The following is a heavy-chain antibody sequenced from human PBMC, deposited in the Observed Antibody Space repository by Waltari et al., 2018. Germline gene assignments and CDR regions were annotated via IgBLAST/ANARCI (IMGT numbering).Heavy chain of an antibody. Sequence: QVQLQESGPGLVKPSGTLSLTCAVSGGSISSSNWWSWVRQPPGKGLEWIGEIYPSGSTNYNPSLKSRVTISVDKSKNQFSLKLSSVTAADTAVYYCARDSRIAAAGRRDAFDIWGQGTMVTVSS. CDR3: ARDSRIAAAGRRDAFDI. CDR1: GGSISSSNW. D-gene: IGHD6-13*01. CDR2: IYPSGST. J-gene: IGHJ3*02. V-gene: IGHV4-4*02.